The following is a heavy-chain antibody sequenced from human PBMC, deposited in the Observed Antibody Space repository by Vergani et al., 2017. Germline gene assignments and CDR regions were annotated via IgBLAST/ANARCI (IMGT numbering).Heavy chain of an antibody. CDR1: GFTFDDYA. Sequence: EVQLVESGGGLVQPGRSLRLSCAASGFTFDDYAMHWVRQAPGKGLEWVSGISWKSGSIGYADSVKGRVTISRDNAKNYLYLQMNSLRAEDTAVYYCAKVGSLSPCDWGQGSLVTVSS. D-gene: IGHD3-16*01. CDR3: AKVGSLSPCD. J-gene: IGHJ4*02. CDR2: ISWKSGSI. V-gene: IGHV3-9*01.